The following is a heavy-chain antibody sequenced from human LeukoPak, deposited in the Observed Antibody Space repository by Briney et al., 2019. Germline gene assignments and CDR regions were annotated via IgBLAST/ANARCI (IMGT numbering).Heavy chain of an antibody. CDR3: ARGILTPRGY. D-gene: IGHD1-14*01. Sequence: GGSLRLSCAASGFTFSNFWMNWVRQAPGKGLEWVANIKQDGSEEYYVDSVKGRFTISRDNAKSSLYLQMNSLRVEDTAVYYCARGILTPRGYWGQGTLVTVSS. J-gene: IGHJ4*02. CDR1: GFTFSNFW. V-gene: IGHV3-7*01. CDR2: IKQDGSEE.